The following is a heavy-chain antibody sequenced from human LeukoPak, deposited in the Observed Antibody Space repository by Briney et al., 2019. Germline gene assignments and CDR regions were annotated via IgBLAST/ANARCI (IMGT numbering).Heavy chain of an antibody. CDR3: AKDARRTSGWYFFDY. Sequence: GGSLRLSCAASGFTVSNNYMSWVRQAPGKGLECVSVIYSGGTTYYADSVKGRFTISRDNSKNTLFLQMNSLRAEDTAVYYCAKDARRTSGWYFFDYWGQGTLVTVSS. J-gene: IGHJ4*02. D-gene: IGHD6-19*01. CDR2: IYSGGTT. V-gene: IGHV3-53*01. CDR1: GFTVSNNY.